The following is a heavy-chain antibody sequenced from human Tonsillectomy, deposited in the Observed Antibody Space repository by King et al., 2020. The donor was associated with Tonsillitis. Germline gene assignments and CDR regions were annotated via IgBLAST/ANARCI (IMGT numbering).Heavy chain of an antibody. D-gene: IGHD5-12*01. CDR1: GGSISSGGYS. CDR3: AGMYIVAAIPD. J-gene: IGHJ1*01. CDR2: IYHSGST. V-gene: IGHV4-30-2*01. Sequence: QLQESGSGLVKPSQTLSLTCAVSGGSISSGGYSWSWIRQPPGKGLEWIGYIYHSGSTYYNPSLKSRVTVSVDRSKNQFSLKLGSVTAADTAVYYCAGMYIVAAIPDSGQGTLVTVSS.